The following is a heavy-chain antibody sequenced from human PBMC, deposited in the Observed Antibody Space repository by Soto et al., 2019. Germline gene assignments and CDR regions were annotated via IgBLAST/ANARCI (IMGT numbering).Heavy chain of an antibody. Sequence: QVQLVQSGAEVMKPGSSVKVSCKASGGTFSSYSINWVRQAPGQGLEWMGEIIPIFGTANYAQKFQGRVTLTADESTSTAYMEASRLRAEDTAVYYCARYGRRHSGGVDYWGQGTLVTVSS. CDR1: GGTFSSYS. CDR2: IIPIFGTA. J-gene: IGHJ4*02. D-gene: IGHD2-15*01. CDR3: ARYGRRHSGGVDY. V-gene: IGHV1-69*01.